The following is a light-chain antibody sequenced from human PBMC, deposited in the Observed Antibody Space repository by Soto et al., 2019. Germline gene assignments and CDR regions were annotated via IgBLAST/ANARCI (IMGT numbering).Light chain of an antibody. J-gene: IGLJ3*02. V-gene: IGLV2-14*01. CDR1: SSDVGGYNF. CDR3: SSYTFSSTLVV. CDR2: EVN. Sequence: QSALTQPASVSGSPGQSITISCTGTSSDVGGYNFVSWYQQHPGKAPRLMIFEVNNRPSGVSARFSGSKSGNTASLTISGLQAEDEADCYCSSYTFSSTLVVFGGGTKLTVL.